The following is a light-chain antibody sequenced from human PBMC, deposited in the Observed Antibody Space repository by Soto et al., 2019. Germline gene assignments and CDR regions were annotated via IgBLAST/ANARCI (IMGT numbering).Light chain of an antibody. CDR2: GEY. V-gene: IGKV3-20*01. J-gene: IGKJ1*01. Sequence: EIVLAEEQLTLFREPGQRATPACRASQSINRSFLDWLQQKTGKXXXXLXYGEYFRDNGITDRFSGSGSGTDFNLTSNRLEPDDFSVYYCQQYNTSTWTCG. CDR3: QQYNTSTWT. CDR1: QSINRSF.